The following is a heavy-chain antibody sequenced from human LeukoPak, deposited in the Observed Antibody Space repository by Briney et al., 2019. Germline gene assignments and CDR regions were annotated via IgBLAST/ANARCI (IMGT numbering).Heavy chain of an antibody. CDR3: ARVDFDY. V-gene: IGHV3-21*04. J-gene: IGHJ4*02. Sequence: GGSLRLSCAASGFTFISYSMNWVRQAPGKGLEWVSSISGSSSYIYYADSVQGRFTISRDNTKNSLYLQMNSLKTEDTAVYYCARVDFDYWGQGTLVTVSS. CDR1: GFTFISYS. CDR2: ISGSSSYI.